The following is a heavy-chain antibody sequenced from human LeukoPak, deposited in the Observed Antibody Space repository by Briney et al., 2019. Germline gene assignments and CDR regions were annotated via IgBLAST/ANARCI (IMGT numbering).Heavy chain of an antibody. V-gene: IGHV1-46*02. Sequence: GASVKVSCKASGYTFNSSYMHWVRQAPGQGLEWMGIINSSDDSTRYAQKFQGRVTMTKDTSTNTVYMHLSSLSSDDTAVYYCARAYYESSAYRHAVYFDYWGQGTLVTVSS. D-gene: IGHD3-22*01. CDR1: GYTFNSSY. CDR2: INSSDDST. CDR3: ARAYYESSAYRHAVYFDY. J-gene: IGHJ4*02.